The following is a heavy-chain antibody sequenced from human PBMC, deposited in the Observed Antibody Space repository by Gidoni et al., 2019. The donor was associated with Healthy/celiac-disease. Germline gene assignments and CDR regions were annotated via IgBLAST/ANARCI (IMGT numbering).Heavy chain of an antibody. V-gene: IGHV3-53*02. CDR3: ARDYNGNDARAFDI. CDR2: IYSGGST. J-gene: IGHJ3*02. Sequence: EVQLVETGGGLIQPGGSLSLPCASSGFPVSCNYMSWVRQAPGKGLEWVSVIYSGGSTYYADSVKGRFTISRDNSKNTLYLQMNSLRAEDTAVYYCARDYNGNDARAFDIWGQGTWSPSLQ. D-gene: IGHD3-10*01. CDR1: GFPVSCNY.